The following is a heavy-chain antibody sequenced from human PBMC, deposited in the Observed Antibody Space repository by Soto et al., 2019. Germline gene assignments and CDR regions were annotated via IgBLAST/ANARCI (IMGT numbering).Heavy chain of an antibody. Sequence: SVKVSCKASGSGFISSGIQWVRQAHGQRLEWIGWIVVASGQTNYTQNFRGRVAITRDTSTATAYIELTGLTSEDTAVYFCSADRPDIGVGWWVWGQGTTVT. CDR1: GSGFISSG. CDR2: IVVASGQT. J-gene: IGHJ6*02. V-gene: IGHV1-58*02. CDR3: SADRPDIGVGWWV. D-gene: IGHD2-15*01.